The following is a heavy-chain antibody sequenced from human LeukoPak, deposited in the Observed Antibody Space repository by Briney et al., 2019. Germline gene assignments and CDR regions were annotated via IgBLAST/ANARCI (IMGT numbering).Heavy chain of an antibody. Sequence: GGSLRLSCAASGFTFSANAMSWVRQAPGKGLEWVAFIRYDGSNKYYADSVKGRFTISRDNSKNTLYLQMNSLRAEDTAVYYCATIQLGGNSEGPYFDYWGQGTLVTVSS. V-gene: IGHV3-30*02. J-gene: IGHJ4*02. CDR1: GFTFSANA. D-gene: IGHD4-23*01. CDR3: ATIQLGGNSEGPYFDY. CDR2: IRYDGSNK.